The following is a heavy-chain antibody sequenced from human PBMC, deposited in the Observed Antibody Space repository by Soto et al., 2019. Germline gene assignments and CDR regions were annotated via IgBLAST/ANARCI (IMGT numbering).Heavy chain of an antibody. V-gene: IGHV3-23*01. D-gene: IGHD3-22*01. CDR1: GFTFSSYA. CDR3: AKDAHSSGYYYYYYGMDV. J-gene: IGHJ6*02. Sequence: GSLRLSCAASGFTFSSYAMSWVRQAPGKGLEWVSAISGSGGSTYYADSVKGRFTISRDNSKNTLYLQMNSLRAEDTAVYYCAKDAHSSGYYYYYYGMDVWGQGTTVTVSS. CDR2: ISGSGGST.